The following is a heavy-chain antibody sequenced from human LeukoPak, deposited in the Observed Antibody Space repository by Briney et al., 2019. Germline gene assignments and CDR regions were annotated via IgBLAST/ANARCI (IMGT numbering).Heavy chain of an antibody. J-gene: IGHJ6*03. D-gene: IGHD2-2*01. CDR3: ARAQVVVVPAALPSYYYYYMDV. V-gene: IGHV4-34*01. Sequence: SETLSLTCAVYGGSFSGYYWSWIRQPPGKGLEWIGEINHSGSTNYNPSLKSRGTISVDTSKNQFSLKLSSVTAADTAVYYCARAQVVVVPAALPSYYYYYMDVWGKGTTVTVSS. CDR1: GGSFSGYY. CDR2: INHSGST.